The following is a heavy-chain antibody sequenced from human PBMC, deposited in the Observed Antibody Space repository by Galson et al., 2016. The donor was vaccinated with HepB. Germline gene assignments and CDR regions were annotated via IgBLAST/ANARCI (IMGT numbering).Heavy chain of an antibody. CDR3: ARDSEPGKYGSGSGSFDY. D-gene: IGHD3-10*01. CDR2: IYYVGNT. J-gene: IGHJ4*02. CDR1: GGSISSTSHY. V-gene: IGHV4-39*07. Sequence: ETLSLTCTVSGGSISSTSHYWGWIRQPPGKGLEWIGTIYYVGNTYYNPSLKSRVTISVDTSKKQLSLNLSSVPAADTAVYYCARDSEPGKYGSGSGSFDYWGQGTLVTVSS.